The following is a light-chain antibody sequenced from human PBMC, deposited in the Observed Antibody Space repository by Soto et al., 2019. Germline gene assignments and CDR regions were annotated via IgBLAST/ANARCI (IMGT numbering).Light chain of an antibody. CDR1: SSNIGDNY. V-gene: IGLV1-51*01. J-gene: IGLJ2*01. CDR3: LTWDSSLSVGR. Sequence: QPVLTQPPSVSAAPGQKVTISCSGSSSNIGDNYVSWYQQLPGTAPKLLLYDNNKRPSGIPDRFSGSKSGTSATLDITGLQTGDEADYYCLTWDSSLSVGRLGGGTKVTVL. CDR2: DNN.